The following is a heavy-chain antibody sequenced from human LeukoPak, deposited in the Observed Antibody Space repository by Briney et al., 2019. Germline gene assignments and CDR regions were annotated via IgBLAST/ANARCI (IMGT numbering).Heavy chain of an antibody. V-gene: IGHV4-31*11. J-gene: IGHJ6*02. Sequence: LSLTCAVYGGSFSGYYWSWIRQHPGKGLEWIGYIYYSGSTYYNPSLKSRVTISVDTSKNQFSLKLSSVTAADTAVYYCARVSREITFHYGMDVWGQGTTVTVSS. CDR1: GGSFSGYY. CDR3: ARVSREITFHYGMDV. CDR2: IYYSGST. D-gene: IGHD1-26*01.